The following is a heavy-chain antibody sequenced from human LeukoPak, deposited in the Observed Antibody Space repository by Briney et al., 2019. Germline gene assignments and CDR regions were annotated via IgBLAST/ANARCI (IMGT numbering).Heavy chain of an antibody. CDR3: ARVFDYGDYRSAFDI. V-gene: IGHV3-23*01. D-gene: IGHD4-17*01. CDR1: AFSFDNFA. J-gene: IGHJ3*02. Sequence: PGGSLRLSCAASAFSFDNFAMSWVRQAPGRGLEWIAAISDSGGDTYYAESIKGRFTISRDNSKNTLYLQMNSLRAEDTAVYYCARVFDYGDYRSAFDIWGQGTMVTVSS. CDR2: ISDSGGDT.